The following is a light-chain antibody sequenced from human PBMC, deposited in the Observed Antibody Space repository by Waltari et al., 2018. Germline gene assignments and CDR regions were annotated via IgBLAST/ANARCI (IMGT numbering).Light chain of an antibody. CDR1: QNVGTY. J-gene: IGKJ1*01. CDR2: HAS. V-gene: IGKV3-20*01. Sequence: EIVLTQSPGTLSLSPGERATLSCRASQNVGTYLSWYQQKPCQAPRLLIYHASSMATCIPDRFSGSGSGTDFSLTISRLEPEDFAVYYCQNHERLPAMFGQGTNVEIK. CDR3: QNHERLPAM.